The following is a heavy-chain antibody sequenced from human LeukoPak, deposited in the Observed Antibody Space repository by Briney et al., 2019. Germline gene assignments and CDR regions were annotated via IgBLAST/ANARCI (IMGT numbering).Heavy chain of an antibody. CDR2: IRYDGSNK. D-gene: IGHD3-22*01. V-gene: IGHV3-30*02. J-gene: IGHJ4*02. CDR3: AKDPYYDSSGGHFDY. Sequence: PGGSLRLSCAASGFTFSSYGMHWVRQAPGKGLEWVAFIRYDGSNKYYADSVKGRFTISRDNSKNTLYLQMNSLRAEDTAVYYCAKDPYYDSSGGHFDYWGQGTLVTVPS. CDR1: GFTFSSYG.